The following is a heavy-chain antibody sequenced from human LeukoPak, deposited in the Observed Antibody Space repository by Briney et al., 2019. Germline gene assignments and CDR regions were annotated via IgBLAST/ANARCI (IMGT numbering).Heavy chain of an antibody. D-gene: IGHD3-10*01. CDR2: ISYDGSNK. V-gene: IGHV3-30-3*01. Sequence: GGSLRLPCAASGFTFSSYAMHWVRQAPGKGLEWVAVISYDGSNKYYADSVKGRFTISRDNSKNTLYLQMNSLRAEDTAVYYCARDRGMVRGVIITNWGQGTLVTVSS. CDR1: GFTFSSYA. CDR3: ARDRGMVRGVIITN. J-gene: IGHJ4*02.